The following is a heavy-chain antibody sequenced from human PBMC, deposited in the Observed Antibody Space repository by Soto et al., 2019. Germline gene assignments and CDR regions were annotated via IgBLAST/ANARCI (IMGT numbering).Heavy chain of an antibody. CDR3: AKVLFLEWLLPNTLNYYYYGMDV. J-gene: IGHJ6*02. V-gene: IGHV3-23*01. CDR1: GFTFSSYA. Sequence: PGGSLRLSCAASGFTFSSYAMSWVRQAPGKGLEWVSAISGSGGSTYYADSVKGRFTISRNNSKNTLYLQMNSLRAEDTAVYYCAKVLFLEWLLPNTLNYYYYGMDVWGQGTTVTVSS. CDR2: ISGSGGST. D-gene: IGHD3-3*01.